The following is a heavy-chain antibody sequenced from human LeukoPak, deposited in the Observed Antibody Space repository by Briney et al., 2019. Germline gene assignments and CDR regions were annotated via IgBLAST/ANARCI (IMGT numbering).Heavy chain of an antibody. V-gene: IGHV3-33*01. D-gene: IGHD2-15*01. CDR2: IWYDGNNK. J-gene: IGHJ4*02. Sequence: GGSLRLSCAASGFAFSSYGMHWVRQAPGKGLEWVALIWYDGNNKYYADSVKGRFTISRDNSKNTLYLQLNSLRAEDTAVYYCARQHCSGGDCYFFDWGQGTLVTVSS. CDR3: ARQHCSGGDCYFFD. CDR1: GFAFSSYG.